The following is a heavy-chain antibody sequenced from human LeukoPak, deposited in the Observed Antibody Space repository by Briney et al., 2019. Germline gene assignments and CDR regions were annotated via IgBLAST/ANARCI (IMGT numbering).Heavy chain of an antibody. CDR3: ARGAGVITGTTPTDY. J-gene: IGHJ4*02. Sequence: GASVKVSCKASGYTFTGYYMHWVRQAPGQGLEWMGWINPKSGGTNYAQKFQGWVTMTRDTSISTAYMELRRLRSDDTAVYYCARGAGVITGTTPTDYWGQGTLVTVSS. CDR1: GYTFTGYY. CDR2: INPKSGGT. D-gene: IGHD1-1*01. V-gene: IGHV1-2*04.